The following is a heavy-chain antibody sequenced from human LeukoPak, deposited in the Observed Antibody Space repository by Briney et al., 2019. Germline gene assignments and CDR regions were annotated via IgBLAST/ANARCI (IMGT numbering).Heavy chain of an antibody. CDR3: GKDLNGVVGASID. D-gene: IGHD1-26*01. CDR2: ISGDGGGT. J-gene: IGHJ4*02. Sequence: HAGGSLRLSCAASGFTFDDYAMQWVRQAPGKGLEWVSLISGDGGGTFYADSVKGRFTISRDNSRNSLYLQMNSLRTEDTAFYYCGKDLNGVVGASIDWGQGTLVTVSS. CDR1: GFTFDDYA. V-gene: IGHV3-43*02.